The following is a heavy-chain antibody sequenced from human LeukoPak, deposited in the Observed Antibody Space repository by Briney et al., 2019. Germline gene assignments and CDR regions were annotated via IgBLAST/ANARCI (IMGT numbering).Heavy chain of an antibody. J-gene: IGHJ3*02. CDR1: GYTLTELS. V-gene: IGHV1-24*01. Sequence: ASVKVSCKVSGYTLTELSMHWVRQAPGKGLEWMGGFDPEDGETIYAQKFQGRVTMTEDTSTDTAYMELSSLRSEDTAVYYCATHGFWSGSDDAFDIWGQGTMVTVSS. CDR2: FDPEDGET. CDR3: ATHGFWSGSDDAFDI. D-gene: IGHD3-3*01.